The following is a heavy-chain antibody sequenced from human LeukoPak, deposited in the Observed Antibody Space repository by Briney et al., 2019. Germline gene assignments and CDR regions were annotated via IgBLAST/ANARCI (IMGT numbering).Heavy chain of an antibody. D-gene: IGHD2-2*01. CDR1: GGTFSSYA. CDR2: IIPIHSIG. Sequence: SVKVSCKASGGTFSSYAISWVRQTPGQGLEWRGRIIPIHSIGNCEQKFQGRAMITADKSTSTAYMELSSLRCEDTAVYYCARDRSVVVPAAISWGQGTLVTVSS. J-gene: IGHJ5*02. V-gene: IGHV1-69*04. CDR3: ARDRSVVVPAAIS.